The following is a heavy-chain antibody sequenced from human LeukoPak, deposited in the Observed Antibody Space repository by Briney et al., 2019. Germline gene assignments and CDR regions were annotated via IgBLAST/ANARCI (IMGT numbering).Heavy chain of an antibody. CDR1: GFTFSSYG. CDR2: IWYDGSNK. Sequence: GGSLRLSCAASGFTFSSYGMHWVRQAPGKGLEWVAVIWYDGSNKYYADSVEGRFTISRDNSKNTLYLQMNSLGAEDTAVYYCARDRRPVGADYFDYWGQGTLVTVSS. CDR3: ARDRRPVGADYFDY. J-gene: IGHJ4*02. V-gene: IGHV3-33*08. D-gene: IGHD1-26*01.